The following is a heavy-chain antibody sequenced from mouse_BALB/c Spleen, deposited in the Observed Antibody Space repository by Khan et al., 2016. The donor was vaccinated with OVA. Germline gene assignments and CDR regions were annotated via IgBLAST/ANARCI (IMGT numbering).Heavy chain of an antibody. CDR3: ARSPYGNFAY. V-gene: IGHV5-9-3*01. J-gene: IGHJ3*01. D-gene: IGHD2-1*01. CDR2: ISSDGDST. Sequence: EVELVESGGGLVKPGGSLKLSCAASGFTFSTFAMSWVRQTPEKRLEWVATISSDGDSTYYPAHLTGHFTISRDNTNNTLYLQRSSLGSEETAMYYCARSPYGNFAYWGQGTLVTVSA. CDR1: GFTFSTFA.